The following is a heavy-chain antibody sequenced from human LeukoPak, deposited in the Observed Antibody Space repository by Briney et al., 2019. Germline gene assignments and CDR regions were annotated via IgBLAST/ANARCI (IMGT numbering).Heavy chain of an antibody. V-gene: IGHV6-1*01. CDR3: ARGTDQVPAALD. Sequence: SQTLSLTCAISGDSVSSNSFAWNWIRQSPSRGLEWLGRTYYRSEWYNDYAVSVKSRITINPDTSKNQFSLQLNSVTPEDTAVYYCARGTDQVPAALDWGQGTLVTVSS. CDR2: TYYRSEWYN. D-gene: IGHD2-2*01. CDR1: GDSVSSNSFA. J-gene: IGHJ4*02.